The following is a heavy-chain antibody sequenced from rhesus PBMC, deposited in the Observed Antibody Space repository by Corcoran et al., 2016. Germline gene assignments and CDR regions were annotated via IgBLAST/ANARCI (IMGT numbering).Heavy chain of an antibody. Sequence: QLQLQESGPGLVKPSETLSVTCAVSGGSISSSYWSWIRQAPGKGLEWIGYIYGSGSSTHYNPSLKSRVTLSVDTSKNQLSLKLSSVTTADTAVYYCARYSGGFDYWGQGVLVTVSS. V-gene: IGHV4-169*01. CDR3: ARYSGGFDY. D-gene: IGHD6-37*01. CDR2: IYGSGSST. J-gene: IGHJ4*01. CDR1: GGSISSSY.